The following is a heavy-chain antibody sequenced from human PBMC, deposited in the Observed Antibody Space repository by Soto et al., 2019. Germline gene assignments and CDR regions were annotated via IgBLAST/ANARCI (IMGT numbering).Heavy chain of an antibody. CDR2: INPSGGTT. D-gene: IGHD5-12*01. CDR3: ARDGATMGSYYLDY. CDR1: GYSFTNYY. Sequence: QMQLVQSGAEVKKPGASVKVSCKASGYSFTNYYMHWVRHAPGQGLEWMGIINPSGGTTRYARKFQGRITMTSDTSTSTVYMEVSSLSSEDTAVYYCARDGATMGSYYLDYWGQGTLVTVSS. J-gene: IGHJ4*02. V-gene: IGHV1-46*01.